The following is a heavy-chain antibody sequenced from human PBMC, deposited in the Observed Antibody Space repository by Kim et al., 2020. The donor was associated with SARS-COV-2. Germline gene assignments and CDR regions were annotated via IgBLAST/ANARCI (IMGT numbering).Heavy chain of an antibody. J-gene: IGHJ6*03. CDR3: ARARAPSTAWYRRQGYSYYYMDV. CDR2: IHYSGRT. V-gene: IGHV4-59*08. Sequence: SETLSLTCTVSGDSMSTYDWSWIRQAPGRGLEWIGYIHYSGRTNYNPSLKRRVSISLYTSKNQFSPRLSSVTAADTAVFYCARARAPSTAWYRRQGYSYYYMDVWGKGTTVTVSS. D-gene: IGHD6-19*01. CDR1: GDSMSTYD.